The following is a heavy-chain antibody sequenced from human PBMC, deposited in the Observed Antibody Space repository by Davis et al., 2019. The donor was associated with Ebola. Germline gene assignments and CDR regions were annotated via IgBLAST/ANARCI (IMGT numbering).Heavy chain of an antibody. CDR3: VKDSSNIWFDI. CDR1: GFTFSSYW. CDR2: IYSGGST. D-gene: IGHD2/OR15-2a*01. J-gene: IGHJ3*02. V-gene: IGHV3-53*01. Sequence: GESLKISCAASGFTFSSYWMSWVRQAPGKGLEWVSVIYSGGSTYYADSVKGRFTISRDNSKKTLYLQMNSLRAEDTAVYYCVKDSSNIWFDIWGQGTLVTVSS.